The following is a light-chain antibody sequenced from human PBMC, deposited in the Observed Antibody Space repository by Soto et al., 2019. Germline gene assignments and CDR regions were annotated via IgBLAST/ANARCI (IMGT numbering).Light chain of an antibody. CDR2: KAS. J-gene: IGKJ1*01. V-gene: IGKV1-5*03. CDR3: HQYSTYSRT. Sequence: DIQMTQSPSTLSASVGDRVTITCRASQSISTWLAWYQQKPGKAPKALIYKASSLDSGGPSRCSGSGAGTQFTLTISSLQPDDFATYYCHQYSTYSRTFGQGTKVEIK. CDR1: QSISTW.